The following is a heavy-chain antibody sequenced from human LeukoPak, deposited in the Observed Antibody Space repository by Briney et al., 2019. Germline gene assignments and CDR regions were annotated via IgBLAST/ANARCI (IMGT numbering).Heavy chain of an antibody. D-gene: IGHD2-15*01. CDR3: ARAGSSPLPLNNWFDP. V-gene: IGHV4-59*01. Sequence: SDTLSLTCTVSGGSSSSYYWSWIRQPPGKGLEWMGYIYYSGSTNYNPSLKSRVTISVDTSKNQFSLKLSSVTAADTAVYYCARAGSSPLPLNNWFDPWGQGTLVTVSS. CDR1: GGSSSSYY. CDR2: IYYSGST. J-gene: IGHJ5*02.